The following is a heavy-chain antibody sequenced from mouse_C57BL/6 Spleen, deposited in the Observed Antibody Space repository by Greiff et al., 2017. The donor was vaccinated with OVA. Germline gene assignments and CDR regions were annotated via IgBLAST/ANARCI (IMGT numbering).Heavy chain of an antibody. CDR3: ARGDPTAFAY. CDR2: IDPSDSYT. V-gene: IGHV1-69*01. CDR1: GYTFTSYW. D-gene: IGHD6-1*01. J-gene: IGHJ3*01. Sequence: VQLQQPGAELVMPGASVKLSCKASGYTFTSYWMHWVKQRPGQGLEWIGEIDPSDSYTNYNQKFKGKSTLTVDKSSSTAYMQLSSLTSEDSAVYYCARGDPTAFAYWGQGTLVTVSA.